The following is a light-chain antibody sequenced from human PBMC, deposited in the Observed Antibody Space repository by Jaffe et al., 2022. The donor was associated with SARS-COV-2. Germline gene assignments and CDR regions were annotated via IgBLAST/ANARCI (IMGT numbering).Light chain of an antibody. CDR3: QQSYRTVWT. J-gene: IGKJ1*01. V-gene: IGKV1-39*01. CDR2: AAS. Sequence: DIQMTQSPSSLSASVGDNVTITCRASQTISNYLNWYQHKPGKAPQLLIFAASSLQSGVPSRFAASGSGTDFTLIITSLQPEDFATYFCQQSYRTVWTFGQGTKVEV. CDR1: QTISNY.